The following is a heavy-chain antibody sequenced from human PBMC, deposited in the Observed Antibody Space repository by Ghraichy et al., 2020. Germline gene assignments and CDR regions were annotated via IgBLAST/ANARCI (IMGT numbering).Heavy chain of an antibody. CDR3: AKKNSGSYHQTPEY. CDR2: ISYDRSHK. Sequence: GGSLRLSCAASGFTFSTYGMHWVRQAPGKGLEWVAVISYDRSHKYYADSVKGRFTISRDNSKNTLYLQMNSLRAEDTAIYYCAKKNSGSYHQTPEYWGQGNLLTVSS. D-gene: IGHD1-26*01. CDR1: GFTFSTYG. J-gene: IGHJ4*02. V-gene: IGHV3-30*18.